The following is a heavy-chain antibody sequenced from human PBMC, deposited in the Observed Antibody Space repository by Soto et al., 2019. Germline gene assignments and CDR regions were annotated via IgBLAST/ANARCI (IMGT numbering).Heavy chain of an antibody. CDR2: INPNSGVT. D-gene: IGHD6-19*01. Sequence: QVQLVQSGAEVKKPGASVKVSCKASGYTFTGYYMHWVRQAPGQGLEWMGWINPNSGVTNYAQKFQGWVTMTRDTSISTAYMDLSRLRSDDTAVYYCATGHSSGWLTLPHWGQGTLVTVSS. CDR3: ATGHSSGWLTLPH. CDR1: GYTFTGYY. J-gene: IGHJ4*02. V-gene: IGHV1-2*04.